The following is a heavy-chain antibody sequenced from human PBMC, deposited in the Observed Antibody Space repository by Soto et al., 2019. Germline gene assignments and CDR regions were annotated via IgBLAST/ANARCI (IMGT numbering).Heavy chain of an antibody. D-gene: IGHD5-18*01. V-gene: IGHV3-30-3*01. CDR2: ISYDGSNK. CDR1: GFTFSSYA. J-gene: IGHJ4*02. CDR3: ARDRGPYSYSYGLVY. Sequence: QVQLVESGGGVVQPGRSLRLSCAASGFTFSSYAMHWVRQAPGKGLEWVAVISYDGSNKYYADSVKGRFTISRDNSKNTLYLQMNSLRAEDTAVYYCARDRGPYSYSYGLVYWGQGTLVTVSS.